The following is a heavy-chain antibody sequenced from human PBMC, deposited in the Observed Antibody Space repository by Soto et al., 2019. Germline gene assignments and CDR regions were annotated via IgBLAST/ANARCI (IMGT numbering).Heavy chain of an antibody. CDR3: ARERRILRFLEWLPLGHYGMDV. J-gene: IGHJ6*02. CDR2: ISYDGSNK. Sequence: TGGSLRLSCAASGFTFSSYAVHWVRQAPGKGLEWVAVISYDGSNKYYADSVKGRFTISRDNSKNTLYLQMNSLRAEDTAVYYCARERRILRFLEWLPLGHYGMDVWGQGTTVTVSS. D-gene: IGHD3-3*01. V-gene: IGHV3-30-3*01. CDR1: GFTFSSYA.